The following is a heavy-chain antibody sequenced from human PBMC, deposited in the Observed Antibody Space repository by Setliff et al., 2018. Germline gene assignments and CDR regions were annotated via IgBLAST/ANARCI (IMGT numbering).Heavy chain of an antibody. V-gene: IGHV5-51*01. Sequence: GESLKISCKASGYSFTTSWIAWVRQKPGKGLEWMGIIYPGDSDTQYSPSFQGQVTFSSDESINTAYLQWSSLKASDTAIYYCAREHVSGHSEYWGQGTLVTVSS. CDR3: AREHVSGHSEY. CDR2: IYPGDSDT. D-gene: IGHD1-26*01. J-gene: IGHJ4*02. CDR1: GYSFTTSW.